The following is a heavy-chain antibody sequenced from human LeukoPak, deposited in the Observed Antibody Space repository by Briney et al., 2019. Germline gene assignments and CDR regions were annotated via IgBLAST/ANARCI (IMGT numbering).Heavy chain of an antibody. CDR2: INPNSGGT. V-gene: IGHV1-2*06. D-gene: IGHD3-22*01. Sequence: ASVKVSCKASGYTFTGYYMHWVRQAPGQGLEWMGRINPNSGGTNHAQKFRGRVTMTRDTSISTAYMELSRLRSDDTAVYYCARGYYDSSGYYLAEYFQHWGQGTLVTVSS. CDR3: ARGYYDSSGYYLAEYFQH. J-gene: IGHJ1*01. CDR1: GYTFTGYY.